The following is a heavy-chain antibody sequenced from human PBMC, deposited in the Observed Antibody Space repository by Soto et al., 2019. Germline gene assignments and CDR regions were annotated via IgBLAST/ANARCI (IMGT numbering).Heavy chain of an antibody. J-gene: IGHJ4*02. V-gene: IGHV1-3*01. D-gene: IGHD2-2*01. CDR2: INAGKGNT. Sequence: ASVKVSCKASGYTFTSYAMHWVRQAPGQRLEWMGWINAGKGNTKYSQKFQGRVTLTRDTSASTAYMELSSLSSEDTAVYYCARAGDDCSTTSCYMIDYWGQGTLVTASS. CDR3: ARAGDDCSTTSCYMIDY. CDR1: GYTFTSYA.